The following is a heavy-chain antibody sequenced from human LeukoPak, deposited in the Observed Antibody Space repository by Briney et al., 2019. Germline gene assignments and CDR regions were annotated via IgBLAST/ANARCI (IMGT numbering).Heavy chain of an antibody. V-gene: IGHV4-38-2*02. CDR3: ARAYSSSWYWNWFDP. J-gene: IGHJ5*02. CDR2: IYNSGST. D-gene: IGHD6-13*01. Sequence: SETLSLTCTVSGYSISSGYYWGWIRQAPGKALEWVGSIYNSGSTYYNPSLKSRVTISVDMSKNQFSRKMSSVTAADTAVYYCARAYSSSWYWNWFDPWGQGTLVTVSS. CDR1: GYSISSGYY.